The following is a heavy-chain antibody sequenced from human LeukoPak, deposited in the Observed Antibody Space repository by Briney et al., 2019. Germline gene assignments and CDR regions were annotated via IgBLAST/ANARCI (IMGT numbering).Heavy chain of an antibody. D-gene: IGHD3-10*01. V-gene: IGHV3-53*01. Sequence: PGGSLRLSCAASGLTVSSNYMSWVRQAPGKGLEWVSVIYSVGSTYYADSVKGRFTISRDNYKNTLYLQMNSLRAEDTAVYYCAKSGGLSGSGRLGVDVWGQGTTVTVSS. CDR1: GLTVSSNY. CDR2: IYSVGST. CDR3: AKSGGLSGSGRLGVDV. J-gene: IGHJ6*02.